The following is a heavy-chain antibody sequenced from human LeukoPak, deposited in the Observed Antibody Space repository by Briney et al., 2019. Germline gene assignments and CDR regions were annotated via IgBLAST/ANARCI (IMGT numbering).Heavy chain of an antibody. V-gene: IGHV4-39*07. CDR2: IYHSGNI. J-gene: IGHJ5*02. D-gene: IGHD1-26*01. CDR3: ASDVQCGGCFGRIRPNFFDP. CDR1: GGSISSTTYY. Sequence: PSETLSLTCTVSGGSISSTTYYWGWIRQPPGKGLEWIGSIYHSGNIYYNPSLKSRVTISVDTSKNQFSLKLSSVTAADTAVYFCASDVQCGGCFGRIRPNFFDPGGQGTLVTVSS.